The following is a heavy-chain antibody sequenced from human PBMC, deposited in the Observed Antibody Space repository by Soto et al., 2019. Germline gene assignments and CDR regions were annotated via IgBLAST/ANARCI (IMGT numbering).Heavy chain of an antibody. CDR1: GFTFSSYS. CDR2: ISSSSSYI. V-gene: IGHV3-21*01. D-gene: IGHD2-2*01. J-gene: IGHJ6*03. CDR3: ARTPCGPGYQLLCDVDPYYYYYYMDV. Sequence: GGSLRLSCAASGFTFSSYSMNWVRQAPGKGLEWVSSISSSSSYIYYADSVKGRFTISRDNAKNSLYLQMNSLRAEDTAVYYCARTPCGPGYQLLCDVDPYYYYYYMDVWGKGTTVTVSS.